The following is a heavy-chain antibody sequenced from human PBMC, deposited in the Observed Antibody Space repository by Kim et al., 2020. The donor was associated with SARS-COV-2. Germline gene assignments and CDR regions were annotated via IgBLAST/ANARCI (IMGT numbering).Heavy chain of an antibody. J-gene: IGHJ6*02. CDR3: ARGSVVRGVVGLISPYYYYVMDV. D-gene: IGHD3-10*01. V-gene: IGHV1-18*01. CDR1: GYTFTNYG. Sequence: ASVKVSCKASGYTFTNYGISWVRQAPGQGLEWMGLISGYNGYTNYAQKLQGRVTMTTDTSTTTAYMELGRLKSDDTAVYYCARGSVVRGVVGLISPYYYYVMDVWGQGTTVTVSS. CDR2: ISGYNGYT.